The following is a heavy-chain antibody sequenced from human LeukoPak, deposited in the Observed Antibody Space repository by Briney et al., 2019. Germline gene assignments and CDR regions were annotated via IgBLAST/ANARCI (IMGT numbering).Heavy chain of an antibody. J-gene: IGHJ3*02. Sequence: GGSLRLSCAASGFTFSSYSMNWVRQAPGKGLAWISFISSSSSTMYYADSVKGRFTISRDNAKNSLYLQMNSLRAEDTAVYYCAVSSGWLLGGAFDIWGQGTMVTVSS. CDR1: GFTFSSYS. V-gene: IGHV3-48*01. CDR2: ISSSSSTM. D-gene: IGHD6-19*01. CDR3: AVSSGWLLGGAFDI.